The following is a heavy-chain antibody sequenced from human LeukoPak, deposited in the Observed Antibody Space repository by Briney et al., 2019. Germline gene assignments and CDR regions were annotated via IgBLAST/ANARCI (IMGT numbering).Heavy chain of an antibody. D-gene: IGHD2-21*02. Sequence: ASVKVSCKASGYTFTSYDINWVRQATGQGLEWMGGIIPIFGTANYAQKFQGRVTITADESTSTAYMELSSLRSEDTAVYYCARVNCGGDCYSDRGAFDIWGQGTMVTVSS. CDR2: IIPIFGTA. CDR3: ARVNCGGDCYSDRGAFDI. CDR1: GYTFTSYD. J-gene: IGHJ3*02. V-gene: IGHV1-69*13.